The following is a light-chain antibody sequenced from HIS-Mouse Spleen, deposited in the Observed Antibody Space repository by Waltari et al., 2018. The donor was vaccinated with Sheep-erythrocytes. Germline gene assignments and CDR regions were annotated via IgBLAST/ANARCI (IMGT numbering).Light chain of an antibody. CDR2: EGS. J-gene: IGLJ1*01. CDR3: CSYAGSYNHV. CDR1: SSDVGSYNL. Sequence: QSALTQPASVSGSPGQSITIPCTGTSSDVGSYNLVPWYQQHPGKAPKLMIYEGSKRPSGVPDRFSGSKSGNTASLTISGLQAEDEADYYCCSYAGSYNHVFATGTKVTVL. V-gene: IGLV2-14*02.